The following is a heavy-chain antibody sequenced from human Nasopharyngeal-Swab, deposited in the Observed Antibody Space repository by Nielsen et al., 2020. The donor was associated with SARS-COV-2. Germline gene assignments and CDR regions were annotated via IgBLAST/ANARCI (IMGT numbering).Heavy chain of an antibody. CDR1: GFTFSSYA. J-gene: IGHJ4*02. CDR2: ISGSGGST. D-gene: IGHD3-16*02. Sequence: ESLKISCAASGFTFSSYAMSWVRQAPGKGLEWVSAISGSGGSTYYADSVKGRFTISRDNSKNTLYLQMNSLRAEDTAVYYCATSYYDYVWGSYRYWYYFDYWGQGTLVTVSS. V-gene: IGHV3-23*01. CDR3: ATSYYDYVWGSYRYWYYFDY.